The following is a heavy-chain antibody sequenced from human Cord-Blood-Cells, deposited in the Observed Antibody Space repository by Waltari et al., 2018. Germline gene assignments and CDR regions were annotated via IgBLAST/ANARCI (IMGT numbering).Heavy chain of an antibody. CDR2: IYWNDDK. D-gene: IGHD6-6*01. CDR1: GFSLNTSGLV. V-gene: IGHV2-5*01. CDR3: AHAEYSSLLFDP. Sequence: QITLKESGPTLLKPPQTLPRTSTFPGFSLNTSGLVVGCIRQPPGKALGCLALIYWNDDKRYSPSLKSRLTITKDTSKKQVVLTMTNMDPVDTATYYCAHAEYSSLLFDPWGQGTLVTVSS. J-gene: IGHJ5*02.